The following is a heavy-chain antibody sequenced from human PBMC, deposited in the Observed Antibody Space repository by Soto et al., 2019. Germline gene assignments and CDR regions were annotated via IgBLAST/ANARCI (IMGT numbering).Heavy chain of an antibody. D-gene: IGHD3-22*01. J-gene: IGHJ3*02. CDR1: GGTFNSYA. V-gene: IGHV1-69*01. CDR2: IIPIFGTA. Sequence: QVQLVQSGAEVKKPGSSVKVSCKASGGTFNSYAISWVRQAPGQGLEWMGGIIPIFGTANYAQKFQGRVTITADESTSTAYMELSSLRSEDTTVYYCARGGEVVAQDLDAFDIWGQGTMVTVSS. CDR3: ARGGEVVAQDLDAFDI.